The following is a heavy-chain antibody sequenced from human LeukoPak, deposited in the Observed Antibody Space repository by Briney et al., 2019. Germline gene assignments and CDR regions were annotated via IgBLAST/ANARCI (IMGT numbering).Heavy chain of an antibody. CDR2: ISYDGSNK. Sequence: PGRSLRLSCAASGFTFSSYAMHWVRQASGKGLEWVAVISYDGSNKYYADSVKGRFTISRDNSKNTLYLQMNSLRAEDTAVYYCARDRGYAFDIWGQGTMVTVSS. CDR1: GFTFSSYA. V-gene: IGHV3-30*04. D-gene: IGHD3-22*01. CDR3: ARDRGYAFDI. J-gene: IGHJ3*02.